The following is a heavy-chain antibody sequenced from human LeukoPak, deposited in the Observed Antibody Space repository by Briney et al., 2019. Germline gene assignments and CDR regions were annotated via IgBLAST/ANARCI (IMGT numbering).Heavy chain of an antibody. D-gene: IGHD1-7*01. CDR1: GGTFSSYA. V-gene: IGHV1-69*05. CDR2: IIPIFGTA. Sequence: ASVKVSCKASGGTFSSYAISWVRQAPGQGLEWMGGIIPIFGTANYAQKFQGRVTITTDESTSTAYMELSSLRSEDTAVYYCARGGGYNWNYDSWFDPWGQGTLVTVSS. CDR3: ARGGGYNWNYDSWFDP. J-gene: IGHJ5*02.